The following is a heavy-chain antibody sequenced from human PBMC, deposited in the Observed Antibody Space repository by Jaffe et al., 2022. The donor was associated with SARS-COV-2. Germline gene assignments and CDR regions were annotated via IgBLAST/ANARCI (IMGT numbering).Heavy chain of an antibody. CDR3: ANSYLGTSYYDRSAYYYFDY. CDR1: GGSISSSSYY. V-gene: IGHV4-39*01. Sequence: QLQLQESGPGLVKPSETLSLTCTVSGGSISSSSYYWGWIRQPPGKGLEWIGTIYYSGSTYYNPSLKSRVTISVDTSKNQFSLKLSSVTAADTAVYYCANSYLGTSYYDRSAYYYFDYWGQGTLVTVSS. D-gene: IGHD3-22*01. J-gene: IGHJ4*02. CDR2: IYYSGST.